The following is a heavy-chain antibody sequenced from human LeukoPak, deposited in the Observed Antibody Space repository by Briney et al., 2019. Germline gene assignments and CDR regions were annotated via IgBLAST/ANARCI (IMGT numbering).Heavy chain of an antibody. Sequence: ASVKVSCKASGYTFTSYGISWVRQAPGQGLEWMGWISANDGNTNYAQKFQDRVSMNTNTSTTTVYMDLRSLTSDDTAVYYCARDQSPGLFDYWGQGTLVSVSS. CDR3: ARDQSPGLFDY. V-gene: IGHV1-18*01. J-gene: IGHJ4*02. CDR2: ISANDGNT. CDR1: GYTFTSYG.